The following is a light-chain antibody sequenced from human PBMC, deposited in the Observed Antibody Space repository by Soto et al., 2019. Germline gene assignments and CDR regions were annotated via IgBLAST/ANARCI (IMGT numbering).Light chain of an antibody. V-gene: IGKV1-13*02. CDR2: DAS. CDR1: QGISSA. Sequence: AIQLTQSPSSLSASVGDRVTITCRASQGISSALAWYQQKPGKAPKLLIYDASRLESGVPSSFIGSRSGTDFTLTISSLQPEDFATYYCQQFNSYLLTVGGGTKVDI. J-gene: IGKJ4*01. CDR3: QQFNSYLLT.